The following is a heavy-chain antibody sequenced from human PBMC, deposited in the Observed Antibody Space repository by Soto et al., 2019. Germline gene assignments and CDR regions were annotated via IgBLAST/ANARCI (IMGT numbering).Heavy chain of an antibody. Sequence: GESLKISCKGSGYSFTGYWITWVRQKPGKGLEWMGRIDPSDSQTYYSPSFRGHVTISATKSITTVFLQWSSLRASDTAMYYCARQIYDSDTGPNFQYYFDSWGQGTPVTVSS. V-gene: IGHV5-10-1*01. J-gene: IGHJ4*02. CDR2: IDPSDSQT. CDR3: ARQIYDSDTGPNFQYYFDS. D-gene: IGHD3-22*01. CDR1: GYSFTGYW.